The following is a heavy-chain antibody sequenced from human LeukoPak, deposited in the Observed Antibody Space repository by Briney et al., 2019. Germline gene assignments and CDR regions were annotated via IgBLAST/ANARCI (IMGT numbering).Heavy chain of an antibody. CDR3: AKDGGYCSGGSCWRGLDY. CDR2: ISDDGGNK. CDR1: GFTFITYA. J-gene: IGHJ4*02. D-gene: IGHD2-15*01. V-gene: IGHV3-30*04. Sequence: PGKSLRLSCAASGFTFITYAMHWVRQAPGKGLEWVAVISDDGGNKYYADSVKGRFTISRDNSKNTLYLQMNSLRAEDTAVYYCAKDGGYCSGGSCWRGLDYWGQGTLVTVSS.